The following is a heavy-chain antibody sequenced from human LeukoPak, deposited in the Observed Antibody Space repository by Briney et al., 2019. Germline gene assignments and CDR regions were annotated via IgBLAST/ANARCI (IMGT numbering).Heavy chain of an antibody. CDR3: VKKPRRRDTAMAPVAFDI. D-gene: IGHD5-18*01. Sequence: ASVTVSFKSSVYTFTSYDINWVRQATGQGLEWMGWMNPNSGNTGYAQKFQGRVTMTRNSSISTDYMELSSLRSEDTAVYYCVKKPRRRDTAMAPVAFDIWRQGTKVTVS. V-gene: IGHV1-8*01. J-gene: IGHJ3*02. CDR1: VYTFTSYD. CDR2: MNPNSGNT.